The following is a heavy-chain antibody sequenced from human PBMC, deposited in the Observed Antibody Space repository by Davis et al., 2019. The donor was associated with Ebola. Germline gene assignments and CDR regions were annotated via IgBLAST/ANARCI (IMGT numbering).Heavy chain of an antibody. J-gene: IGHJ4*02. D-gene: IGHD1-26*01. CDR2: IWYDGSNS. CDR1: RFTFSNSD. Sequence: GESLKISCAASRFTFSNSDMHWVRQAPGKGLERVAVIWYDGSNSYYADSVKGRFTISRDNSKNTLYLHMNSLRAEDTALYYCARAVGPIYFDYWGQGTLVTVSS. V-gene: IGHV3-33*01. CDR3: ARAVGPIYFDY.